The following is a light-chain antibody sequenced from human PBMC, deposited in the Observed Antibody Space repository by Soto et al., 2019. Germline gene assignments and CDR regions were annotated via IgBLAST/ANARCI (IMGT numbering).Light chain of an antibody. CDR2: LGS. CDR1: QSLLHSNGYNY. CDR3: MEALQSPLT. Sequence: DIVMTQSPLSLPVTPGEPAPISCRSSQSLLHSNGYNYLDWYLQKPGQSPQLLIYLGSSRASGVPDRFSGSGSGTDFTLKISRVEAEDVGVYYCMEALQSPLTFGGGTKV. V-gene: IGKV2-28*01. J-gene: IGKJ4*01.